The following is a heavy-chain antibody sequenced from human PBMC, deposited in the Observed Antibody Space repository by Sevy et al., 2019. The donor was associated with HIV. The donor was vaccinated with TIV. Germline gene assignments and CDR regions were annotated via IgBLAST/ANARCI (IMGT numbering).Heavy chain of an antibody. V-gene: IGHV1-69*13. Sequence: ASVKVSCKASGGTFSSYAISWVRQAPGQGLEWMGRILPIFGTANYAQKFQGRVTITADESTSPAYMELSSLRSEDTAVYYCARGPAASGEDYWGQGTLVTVSS. CDR1: GGTFSSYA. D-gene: IGHD3-16*01. CDR2: ILPIFGTA. CDR3: ARGPAASGEDY. J-gene: IGHJ4*02.